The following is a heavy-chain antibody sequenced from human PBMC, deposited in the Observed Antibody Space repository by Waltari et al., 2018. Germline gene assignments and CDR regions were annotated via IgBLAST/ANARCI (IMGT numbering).Heavy chain of an antibody. Sequence: QVQLQESGPGLVKPSETLSLTCTVSGGSISSYYWSWIRQPPGKGLEWIGYIYYSGSTNYNPSLKSRVTISVDTSKNQFSLKLSSVTAADTAVYYCARDSYDHSSLYYMDVWGKGTTVTVSS. V-gene: IGHV4-59*01. CDR2: IYYSGST. J-gene: IGHJ6*03. D-gene: IGHD3-3*01. CDR3: ARDSYDHSSLYYMDV. CDR1: GGSISSYY.